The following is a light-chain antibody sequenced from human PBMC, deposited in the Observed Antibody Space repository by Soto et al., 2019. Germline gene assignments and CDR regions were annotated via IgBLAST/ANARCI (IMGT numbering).Light chain of an antibody. CDR3: AAWDDRLNGYV. J-gene: IGLJ1*01. Sequence: QSVLTQPRSASGTPGQRVTISCSGSRSNIGSNTVHWYQQLPGTAPKLLIYSNNQRPSGVPDRFSGSKSGTSASLAISGLQSEDEADYYCAAWDDRLNGYVFATGTKVTVL. CDR1: RSNIGSNT. CDR2: SNN. V-gene: IGLV1-44*01.